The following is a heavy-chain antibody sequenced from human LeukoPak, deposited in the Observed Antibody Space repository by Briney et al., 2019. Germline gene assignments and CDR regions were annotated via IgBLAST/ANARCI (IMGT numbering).Heavy chain of an antibody. CDR2: LYTGGGT. V-gene: IGHV3-53*01. Sequence: PGESLRLSCAASGIPVAANYMAWVRQAPGKGLEFVSVLYTGGGTDYLDSVKGRFTIPRDNSKNTMYLQMNTLRPEDTAVYFCARLRTQVGSTSQEGWFDPWGQGTLVTVSS. CDR3: ARLRTQVGSTSQEGWFDP. J-gene: IGHJ5*02. CDR1: GIPVAANY. D-gene: IGHD2-2*01.